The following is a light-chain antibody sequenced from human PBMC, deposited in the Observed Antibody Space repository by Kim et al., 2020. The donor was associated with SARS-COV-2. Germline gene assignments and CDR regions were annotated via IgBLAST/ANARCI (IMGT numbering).Light chain of an antibody. V-gene: IGLV2-14*01. CDR2: EDT. CDR3: SSYTSSSGLMV. J-gene: IGLJ3*02. Sequence: SITITCTGTSSDVYDYNYVSWYQQHPGKAPSLMIYEDTKRPSGVSYRCSGSKSGNTASLTISGLQAEDEADYYCSSYTSSSGLMVFGGGTQLTVL. CDR1: SSDVYDYNY.